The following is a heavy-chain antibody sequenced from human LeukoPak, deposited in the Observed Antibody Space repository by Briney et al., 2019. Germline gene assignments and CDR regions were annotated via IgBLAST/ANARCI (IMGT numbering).Heavy chain of an antibody. Sequence: GGSLRLSCAASGFTFSRYAMSWVRQAPGKGLEWVSAISGSGGSTYYADSVKGRFTISRDNSKNTLYLQMNSLRAEDTAVYYCAKDLPYCGGVCCPGFFDYWGQGTLVTVSS. CDR1: GFTFSRYA. V-gene: IGHV3-23*01. CDR2: ISGSGGST. D-gene: IGHD2-21*02. CDR3: AKDLPYCGGVCCPGFFDY. J-gene: IGHJ4*02.